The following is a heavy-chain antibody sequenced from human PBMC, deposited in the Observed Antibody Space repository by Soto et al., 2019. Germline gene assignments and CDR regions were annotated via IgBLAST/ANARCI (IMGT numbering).Heavy chain of an antibody. J-gene: IGHJ5*02. CDR1: GFTFSSYG. CDR2: IWYDGSNK. V-gene: IGHV3-33*01. D-gene: IGHD6-6*01. Sequence: ESGGGVVQPGRSLRLSCAASGFTFSSYGMHWVRQAPGKGLEWVAVIWYDGSNKYYADSVKGRFTISRDNSKNTLYLQMNSLRAEDTAVYYCAREEYSSSSSWFDPWGQGTLVTVSS. CDR3: AREEYSSSSSWFDP.